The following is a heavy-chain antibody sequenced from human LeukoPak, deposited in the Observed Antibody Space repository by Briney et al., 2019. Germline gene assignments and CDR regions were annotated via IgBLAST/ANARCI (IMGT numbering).Heavy chain of an antibody. V-gene: IGHV4-59*12. CDR3: ARDGGVVVPSAPAVFDI. CDR2: IHYSGST. Sequence: PSETLSLTCTVSGDSIIGYYWSWIRQPPGKGLEWIGYIHYSGSTNYNPSLKSRVTISIDTSRSHFSLKLSSVTAADTAVYYCARDGGVVVPSAPAVFDIWGRGTLVTVS. CDR1: GDSIIGYY. D-gene: IGHD2-2*01. J-gene: IGHJ3*02.